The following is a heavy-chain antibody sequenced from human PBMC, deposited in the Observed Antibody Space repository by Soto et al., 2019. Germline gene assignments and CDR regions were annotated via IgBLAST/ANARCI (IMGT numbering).Heavy chain of an antibody. D-gene: IGHD1-1*01. CDR3: ARAPIPNWNYYGMDV. J-gene: IGHJ6*02. CDR1: GGSVNSGGYH. V-gene: IGHV4-31*03. CDR2: IYYSGST. Sequence: SETLSLTCTVSGGSVNSGGYHWSWIRQYPGKGLEWIGDIYYSGSTYYNPSLKSRVTISIDTSTNHFSLHLSALTAADTAVYYCARAPIPNWNYYGMDVWGQGTTVTVS.